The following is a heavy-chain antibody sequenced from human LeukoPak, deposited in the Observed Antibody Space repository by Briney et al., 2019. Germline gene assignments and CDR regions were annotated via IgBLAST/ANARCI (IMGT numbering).Heavy chain of an antibody. CDR2: IQHDGGRK. D-gene: IGHD3-10*01. CDR3: AKDFDSGRYAFDI. Sequence: GSLKLSCAASGFNIEGHNMHWVRQAPGKGLEWVSFIQHDGGRKWYVDSVKGRFTISRDNSKNTLSLQMNDLRLKDTAVYYCAKDFDSGRYAFDIWGQGTIVTVSS. CDR1: GFNIEGHN. V-gene: IGHV3-30*02. J-gene: IGHJ3*02.